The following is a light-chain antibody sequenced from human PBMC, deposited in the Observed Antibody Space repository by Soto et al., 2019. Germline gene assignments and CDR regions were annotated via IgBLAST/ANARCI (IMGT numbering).Light chain of an antibody. CDR3: ALYMGSGIWV. J-gene: IGLJ3*02. CDR1: SGSVSTSYY. CDR2: STN. Sequence: QAVVTQEPSFSVSPGRTVTLTCGLSSGSVSTSYYPSWYQQTPGQAPRTLIYSTNPRSSGVPDLFSGSILGNKAVLTITGASADDESYYYCALYMGSGIWVFGGGTKLTVL. V-gene: IGLV8-61*01.